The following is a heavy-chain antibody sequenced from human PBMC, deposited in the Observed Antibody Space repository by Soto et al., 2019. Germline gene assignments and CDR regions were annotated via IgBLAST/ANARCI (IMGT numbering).Heavy chain of an antibody. CDR1: GFTFSSYA. CDR3: EKDRRSSWPRDDFDI. V-gene: IGHV3-23*01. Sequence: GGSPRLSCAASGFTFSSYAMSWVRQAPGKGLEWVSAISGSGGSTYYAGSVKGRFTISRDNSKNTLYLQMNSLRAEDTAVYYCEKDRRSSWPRDDFDIWGQGTMVTVSS. CDR2: ISGSGGST. J-gene: IGHJ3*02. D-gene: IGHD6-13*01.